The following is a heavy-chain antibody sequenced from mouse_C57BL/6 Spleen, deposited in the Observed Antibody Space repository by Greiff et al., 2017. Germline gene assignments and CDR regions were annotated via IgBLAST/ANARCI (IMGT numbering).Heavy chain of an antibody. CDR1: GFTFSSYG. J-gene: IGHJ4*01. D-gene: IGHD2-2*01. CDR2: ISSGGSYT. V-gene: IGHV5-6*01. CDR3: AREVTTGGGV. Sequence: EVMLVESGGDLVKPGGSLKLSCAASGFTFSSYGMSWVRQTPDKRLEWVATISSGGSYTYYPDSVKGRFTISRDNAKNTLYLQMSSLKSEDTAMYYCAREVTTGGGVWGQGTSVTVSS.